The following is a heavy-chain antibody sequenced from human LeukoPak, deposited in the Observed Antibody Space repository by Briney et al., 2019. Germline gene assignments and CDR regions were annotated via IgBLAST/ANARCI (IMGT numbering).Heavy chain of an antibody. CDR2: ISGSGGST. Sequence: GGSLRLSCAASGFTFSSYAMSWVRQAPGKGLEWVSAISGSGGSTYYADSVKGRFTISRDNSKNTLYLQMNSLRAEDTAVYYCAKDLKRRYYYDSSGYYSSPPFGYWGQGTLVTVSS. D-gene: IGHD3-22*01. CDR1: GFTFSSYA. V-gene: IGHV3-23*01. J-gene: IGHJ4*02. CDR3: AKDLKRRYYYDSSGYYSSPPFGY.